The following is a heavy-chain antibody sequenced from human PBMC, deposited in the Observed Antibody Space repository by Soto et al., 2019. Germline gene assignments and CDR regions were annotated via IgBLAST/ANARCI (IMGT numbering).Heavy chain of an antibody. J-gene: IGHJ6*02. CDR3: AKDLNDILTGYYFKDYYCYYGMDV. D-gene: IGHD3-9*01. CDR1: GFTFSSYA. CDR2: ISGSGGST. V-gene: IGHV3-23*01. Sequence: GGSLRLSCAASGFTFSSYAMSWVRQAPGKGLEWVSAISGSGGSTYYADSVKGRFTISRDNSKNTLYLQMNSLRAEDTAVYYCAKDLNDILTGYYFKDYYCYYGMDVWGQGTTVTVSS.